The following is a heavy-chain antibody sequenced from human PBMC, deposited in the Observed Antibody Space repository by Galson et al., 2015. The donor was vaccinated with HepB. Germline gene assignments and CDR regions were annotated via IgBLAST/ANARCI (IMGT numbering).Heavy chain of an antibody. J-gene: IGHJ4*02. Sequence: SVKVSCKASGGTFTSSGINWVRQAPGQGLEWVGGIVPMIGRTIYAQKLQDRVTITADESTTAVYMDLSSLTSEDTAIYYCARVAAYRGSLYIHDYWGQGTLVTVSS. CDR3: ARVAAYRGSLYIHDY. CDR1: GGTFTSSG. CDR2: IVPMIGRT. D-gene: IGHD5-12*01. V-gene: IGHV1-69*13.